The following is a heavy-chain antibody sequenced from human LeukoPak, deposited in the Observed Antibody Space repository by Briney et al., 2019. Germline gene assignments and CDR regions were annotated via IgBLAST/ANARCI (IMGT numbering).Heavy chain of an antibody. Sequence: GRSLRLSCAASGFTFSSYAMHWVRQAPGKGLEWVAVISYDGSNKYYADSVKGRFTISRDNSKNTLYLQMNSLRAEDTALYFCAKDFSSGLFDYWGQGTLVAVSS. D-gene: IGHD6-19*01. J-gene: IGHJ4*02. V-gene: IGHV3-30-3*01. CDR3: AKDFSSGLFDY. CDR2: ISYDGSNK. CDR1: GFTFSSYA.